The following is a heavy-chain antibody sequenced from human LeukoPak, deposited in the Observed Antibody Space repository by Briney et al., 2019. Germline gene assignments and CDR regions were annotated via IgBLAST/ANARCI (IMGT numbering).Heavy chain of an antibody. CDR1: GGTFSSYA. CDR2: IIPIFGTA. V-gene: IGHV1-69*13. J-gene: IGHJ5*02. D-gene: IGHD4-17*01. CDR3: ANMPTVTTTWSDP. Sequence: ASVKVSCTASGGTFSSYAISWVRQAPGQGLEWMGGIIPIFGTANYAQKFQGRVTITADESTSTAYMELSSLRSEDTAVYYCANMPTVTTTWSDPWGQGTLVTVSS.